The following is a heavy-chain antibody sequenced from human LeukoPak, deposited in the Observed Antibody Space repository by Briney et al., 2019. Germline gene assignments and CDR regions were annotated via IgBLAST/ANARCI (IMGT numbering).Heavy chain of an antibody. V-gene: IGHV3-21*01. CDR2: ISSSSSYI. CDR1: GFTFSSYE. Sequence: GGSLRLSCAASGFTFSSYEMNWVRQAPGKGLEWVSSISSSSSYIYYADSVKGRFTISRDNAKNSLYLQMNSLRAEDTAVYYCARDAAVATNAFDIWGQGTMVTVSS. D-gene: IGHD6-19*01. CDR3: ARDAAVATNAFDI. J-gene: IGHJ3*02.